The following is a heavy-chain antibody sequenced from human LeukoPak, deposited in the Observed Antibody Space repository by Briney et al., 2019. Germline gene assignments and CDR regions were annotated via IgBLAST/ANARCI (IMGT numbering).Heavy chain of an antibody. J-gene: IGHJ4*02. CDR3: ARGPISIFPLDY. V-gene: IGHV3-30-3*01. CDR1: GFTFSSYA. D-gene: IGHD3-3*01. Sequence: PGGSLRLSCAASGFTFSSYAMHWVRQAPGKGLEWVAVISYDGSNKYYADSVKGRFTISRDNSKNTLFLQMNSLRAEDTAVYYCARGPISIFPLDYWGQGTLVTVSS. CDR2: ISYDGSNK.